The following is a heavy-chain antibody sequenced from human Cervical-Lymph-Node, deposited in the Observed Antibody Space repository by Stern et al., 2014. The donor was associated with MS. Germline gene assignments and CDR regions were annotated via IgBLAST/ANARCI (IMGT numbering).Heavy chain of an antibody. V-gene: IGHV3-21*01. CDR1: GFTFSNYS. Sequence: EVQLVESGGGLVKPGGSLRISCAASGFTFSNYSMSWVRQAPGKGLEWVSYITSTSTYTYYADSVRVRFTITRDNAKKSLYLQMNSLRAEDTAVYYCGGNYWGQGTLVTVSS. J-gene: IGHJ4*02. CDR3: GGNY. CDR2: ITSTSTYT.